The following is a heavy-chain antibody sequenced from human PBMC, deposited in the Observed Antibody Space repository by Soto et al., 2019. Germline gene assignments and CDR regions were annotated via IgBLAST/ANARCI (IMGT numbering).Heavy chain of an antibody. CDR2: MRANSGDT. V-gene: IGHV1-8*01. D-gene: IGHD3-3*02. CDR3: ARYIYGQGFKA. J-gene: IGHJ5*02. Sequence: ATGQGLEWIGWMRANSGDTGHAQKFRGRVSMTRDTSRSTAYMELSSLRAEDTAVYYCARYIYGQGFKAWGQGTLVFVSS.